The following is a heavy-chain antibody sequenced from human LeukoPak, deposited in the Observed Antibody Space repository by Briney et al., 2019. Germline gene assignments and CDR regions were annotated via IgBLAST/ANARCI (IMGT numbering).Heavy chain of an antibody. D-gene: IGHD6-13*01. CDR3: ARALQQLVYYYYYYGMDV. CDR2: IWYDGSNK. J-gene: IGHJ6*02. Sequence: PGRSLRLSCAASGFTFSSYGMHWVRQAPGKGLEWVAVIWYDGSNKYYADSVKGRFTISRDNSKNTLYLQMNSLRAEDTAVYYCARALQQLVYYYYYYGMDVWGQGTTVTVSS. CDR1: GFTFSSYG. V-gene: IGHV3-33*01.